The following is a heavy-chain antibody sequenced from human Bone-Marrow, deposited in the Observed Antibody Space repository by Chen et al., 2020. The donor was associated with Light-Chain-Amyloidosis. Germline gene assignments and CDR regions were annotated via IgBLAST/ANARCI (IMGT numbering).Heavy chain of an antibody. CDR3: ARRRDGYNFDY. D-gene: IGHD5-12*01. J-gene: IGHJ4*02. Sequence: EVQLEQSGPEVKKPGESLEISCKGSGYTFPNYWIGWVRQMPGKGLEWMGVIYPDDSDARYGPSFEGQVTNSADKSITTAYLQWRSLKASDTAMYYCARRRDGYNFDYWGQGTLVTVSS. CDR1: GYTFPNYW. CDR2: IYPDDSDA. V-gene: IGHV5-51*01.